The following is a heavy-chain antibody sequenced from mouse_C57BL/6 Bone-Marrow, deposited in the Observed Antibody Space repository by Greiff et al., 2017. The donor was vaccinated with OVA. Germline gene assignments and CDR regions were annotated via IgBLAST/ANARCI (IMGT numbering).Heavy chain of an antibody. CDR1: GFTFSDYY. D-gene: IGHD1-1*01. CDR2: ISNGGGSP. J-gene: IGHJ1*03. V-gene: IGHV5-12*01. Sequence: EVMLVESGGGLVQPGGSLKLSCAASGFTFSDYYMYWVRQTPEKRLAWVAYISNGGGSPYYPDTVKGRFTITRDNATNTLYLHMRRLTSEDTAMYYCARDDYGSSYGYWYFDDWGTGTTVTVSS. CDR3: ARDDYGSSYGYWYFDD.